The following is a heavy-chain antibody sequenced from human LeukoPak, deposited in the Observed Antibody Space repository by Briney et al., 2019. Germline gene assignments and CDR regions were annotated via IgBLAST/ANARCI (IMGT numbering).Heavy chain of an antibody. D-gene: IGHD6-13*01. J-gene: IGHJ5*02. CDR1: GYTFTGYY. CDR3: ARDQEQQLVTPFDP. V-gene: IGHV1-2*02. Sequence: ASVKVSCKASGYTFTGYYMHWVRQAPGQGLEWMGWINPKSGGTNYAQKFQGRVTMTRDTSISTAYMELSRLRSDDTAVYYYARDQEQQLVTPFDPWGQGTLVTVSS. CDR2: INPKSGGT.